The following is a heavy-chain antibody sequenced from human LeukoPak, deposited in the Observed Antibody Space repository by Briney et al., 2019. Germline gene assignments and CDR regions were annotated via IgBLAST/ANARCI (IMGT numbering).Heavy chain of an antibody. Sequence: GGSLRLSCAASGFIFTNYAMNWVRQAPGKGLEWVSSISGNGDYTYYADSAKGRFAISRDNSKITLYLQMNSLRAEDTAVYYCAKEDRGGLVDFWGQGTPVTVSS. V-gene: IGHV3-23*01. D-gene: IGHD3-16*01. CDR3: AKEDRGGLVDF. CDR1: GFIFTNYA. CDR2: ISGNGDYT. J-gene: IGHJ4*02.